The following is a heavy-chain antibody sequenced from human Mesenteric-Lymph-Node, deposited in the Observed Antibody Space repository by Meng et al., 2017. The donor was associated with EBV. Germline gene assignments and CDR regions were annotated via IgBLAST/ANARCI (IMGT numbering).Heavy chain of an antibody. CDR3: AGASDISGYYGGLDY. V-gene: IGHV4-4*02. CDR1: GGSITRTTW. CDR2: IYHSGRT. J-gene: IGHJ4*02. Sequence: GQRQGPGPGLVKPSGPLAPTCTVSGGSITRTTWWNWVRQPPGKGLEWIGEIYHSGRTNCKPSLQSRVTMSVDKSQNHFSLKLTSVTAADTAVYYCAGASDISGYYGGLDYWGQGILVTVSS. D-gene: IGHD3-22*01.